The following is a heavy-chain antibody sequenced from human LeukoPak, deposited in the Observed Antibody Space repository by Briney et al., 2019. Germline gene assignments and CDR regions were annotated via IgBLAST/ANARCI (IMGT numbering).Heavy chain of an antibody. Sequence: SETLSLTCAVYGGSFSGYYWSWIRQPPGKGLEWIGEINHSGSTNYNPSLKSRVTISVDTSKNQFSLKLSSVTAADTAVYYCARGWGYCSSTSCYRGYYYYYMDVWGTGTTVTVSS. CDR2: INHSGST. V-gene: IGHV4-34*01. J-gene: IGHJ6*03. D-gene: IGHD2-2*01. CDR3: ARGWGYCSSTSCYRGYYYYYMDV. CDR1: GGSFSGYY.